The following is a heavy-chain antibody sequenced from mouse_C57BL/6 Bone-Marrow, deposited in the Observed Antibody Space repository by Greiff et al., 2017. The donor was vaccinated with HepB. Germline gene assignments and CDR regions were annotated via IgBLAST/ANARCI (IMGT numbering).Heavy chain of an antibody. CDR3: ARPGGILYYFDY. J-gene: IGHJ2*01. Sequence: VQLQQPGAELVMPGASVKLSCKASGYTFTSYWMHWVKQRPGQGLEWIGEIDPSDSYTNYNQKFKGKSTLTVDKSSSTAYMQLSSLTSEDSAVYYCARPGGILYYFDYWGQGTTLTVSS. CDR2: IDPSDSYT. CDR1: GYTFTSYW. V-gene: IGHV1-69*01. D-gene: IGHD1-1*01.